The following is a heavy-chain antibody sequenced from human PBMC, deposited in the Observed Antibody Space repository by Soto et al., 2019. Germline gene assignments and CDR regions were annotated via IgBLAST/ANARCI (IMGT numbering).Heavy chain of an antibody. J-gene: IGHJ4*02. V-gene: IGHV1-24*01. CDR1: GSTLTELS. D-gene: IGHD5-12*01. CDR2: FDPEDGET. CDR3: ATEGDIVATIRTCSFDF. Sequence: AASVKVSCKVSGSTLTELSMHWVRQAPGKGLEWMGGFDPEDGETIYAQKFQGRVTMTEDTSTDTAYMELSSLRSEDTAVYYCATEGDIVATIRTCSFDFWGQGTPVTGSA.